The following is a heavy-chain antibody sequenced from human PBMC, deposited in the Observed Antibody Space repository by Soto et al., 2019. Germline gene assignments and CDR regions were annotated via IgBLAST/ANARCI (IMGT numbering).Heavy chain of an antibody. J-gene: IGHJ4*02. Sequence: QVQLVESGGGVVQPGRSLRLSCAASGFTVSSYAMHWVRQAPGKGLEWVAVISYDGSNKYYADSVKGRFTISRDNSKNPVCLQMNSLRAEDAVVYYCARDGEGGWLVFSHYFDYWGQGTLVTVAS. D-gene: IGHD6-19*01. CDR3: ARDGEGGWLVFSHYFDY. CDR1: GFTVSSYA. CDR2: ISYDGSNK. V-gene: IGHV3-30-3*01.